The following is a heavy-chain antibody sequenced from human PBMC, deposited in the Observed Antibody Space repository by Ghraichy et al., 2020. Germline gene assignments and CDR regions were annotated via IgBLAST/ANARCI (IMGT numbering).Heavy chain of an antibody. D-gene: IGHD4-17*01. Sequence: ETLSLTCAASGFTFSSYAMSWVRQAPGKGLEWVSAISGSGGSTYYADSVKGRFTISRDNSKNTLYLQMNSLRAEDTAVYYCAKATHYGDYILGLNIDYWGQGTLVTVSS. V-gene: IGHV3-23*01. CDR1: GFTFSSYA. CDR3: AKATHYGDYILGLNIDY. CDR2: ISGSGGST. J-gene: IGHJ4*02.